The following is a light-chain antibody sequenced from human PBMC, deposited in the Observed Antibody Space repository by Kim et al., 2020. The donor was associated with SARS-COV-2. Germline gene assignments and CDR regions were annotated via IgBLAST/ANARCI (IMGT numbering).Light chain of an antibody. J-gene: IGLJ3*02. CDR3: SSYTSSRTLV. Sequence: QSALTQPASVSGSPGQSITISCTGTSSDVGGYDYVSWYQQSPGKAPKLMIYDVTNRPSGVSDRFSGSKSGNTASLTISGLQAEDEADYYCSSYTSSRTLVFGGGTKVTVL. CDR2: DVT. CDR1: SSDVGGYDY. V-gene: IGLV2-14*03.